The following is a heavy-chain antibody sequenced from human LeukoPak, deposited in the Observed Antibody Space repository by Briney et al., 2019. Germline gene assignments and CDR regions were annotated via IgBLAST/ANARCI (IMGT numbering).Heavy chain of an antibody. CDR2: IYYSGST. Sequence: SETLSLTCTVSGGSISSYYWSWIRQPPGKGLEWIGYIYYSGSTNYNPSLQSRVTISVDTSKNQFSLKLSSVTAADTAVYYCARGRMRYSSSWEYYFDYWGQGTLVTVSS. CDR1: GGSISSYY. D-gene: IGHD6-13*01. V-gene: IGHV4-59*08. J-gene: IGHJ4*02. CDR3: ARGRMRYSSSWEYYFDY.